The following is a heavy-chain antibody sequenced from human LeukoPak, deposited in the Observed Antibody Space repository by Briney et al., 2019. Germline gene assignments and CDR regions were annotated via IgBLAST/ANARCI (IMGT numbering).Heavy chain of an antibody. CDR2: IIVGSGAT. D-gene: IGHD3-16*01. CDR3: AADLSNPRMGASYLDS. CDR1: GFTSTNFA. J-gene: IGHJ4*02. Sequence: SVKVSCKASGFTSTNFAVQWVRQAHGQRLEWIGWIIVGSGATKCAQDFQERVTITRDLSTSTLYMELRSLTSEDTAVYYCAADLSNPRMGASYLDSWGQGTLVTVSS. V-gene: IGHV1-58*01.